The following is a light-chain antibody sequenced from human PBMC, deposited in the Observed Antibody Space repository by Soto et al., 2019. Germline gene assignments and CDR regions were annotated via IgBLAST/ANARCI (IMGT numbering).Light chain of an antibody. CDR1: QTISSW. V-gene: IGKV1-5*03. CDR3: QHYNSYSEA. J-gene: IGKJ1*01. Sequence: DIQMTQSPSTLSGSVGDRVTITCRASQTISSWLAWYQQKPGKAPKLLIYKAATLKNGVPSRFSGSGSGTEFTLTISSLQPDDFATYYCQHYNSYSEAFGQGTKVDTK. CDR2: KAA.